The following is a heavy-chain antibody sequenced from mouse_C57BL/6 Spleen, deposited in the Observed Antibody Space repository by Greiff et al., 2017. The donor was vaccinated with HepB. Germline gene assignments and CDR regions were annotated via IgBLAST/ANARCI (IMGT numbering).Heavy chain of an antibody. V-gene: IGHV1-15*01. Sequence: QVQLQQSGAELVRPGASVTLSCKASGYTFTDYEMHWVKQTPVHGLEWIGAIDPETGGTAYNQKFKGKAILTADKSSSTAYMELRSLTSEDSAVYYCTCGSSYPDYWGQGTTLTVAS. CDR2: IDPETGGT. D-gene: IGHD1-1*01. J-gene: IGHJ2*01. CDR3: TCGSSYPDY. CDR1: GYTFTDYE.